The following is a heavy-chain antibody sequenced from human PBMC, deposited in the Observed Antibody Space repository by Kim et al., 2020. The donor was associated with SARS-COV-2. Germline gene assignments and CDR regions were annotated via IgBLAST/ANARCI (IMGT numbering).Heavy chain of an antibody. V-gene: IGHV1-3*01. CDR3: ARDRYCSI. Sequence: SVKVSCKASGYTFTSYAMHWVRQAPGQRLEWMGWINAGNGNTKYSQKFQGRFTITRDTSARTSYMELSSLRSEDTAGYYCARDRYCSIWGQGTMVTVSS. D-gene: IGHD2-15*01. CDR1: GYTFTSYA. CDR2: INAGNGNT. J-gene: IGHJ3*02.